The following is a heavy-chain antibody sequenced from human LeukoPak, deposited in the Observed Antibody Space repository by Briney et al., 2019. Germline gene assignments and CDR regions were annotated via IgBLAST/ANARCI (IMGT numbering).Heavy chain of an antibody. Sequence: GGSLRLSCAASGFTFSSYEMNWVRQAPGKGLEWVSYISSSGSTIYYADSVKGRFTISRDNAKNSLYLQMNSLRAEDTAVYYCATSYGDYIPPYFDYWGQGTLVTVSS. CDR2: ISSSGSTI. V-gene: IGHV3-48*03. CDR3: ATSYGDYIPPYFDY. CDR1: GFTFSSYE. J-gene: IGHJ4*02. D-gene: IGHD4-17*01.